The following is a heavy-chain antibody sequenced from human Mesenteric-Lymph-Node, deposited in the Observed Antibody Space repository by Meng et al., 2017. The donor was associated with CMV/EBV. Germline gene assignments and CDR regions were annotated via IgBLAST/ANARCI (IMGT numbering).Heavy chain of an antibody. CDR2: IYYSGST. J-gene: IGHJ4*02. Sequence: SETLSLTCIVSGDSMSDYYWSWIRQPPGKGLEWIGGIYYSGSTYYNASLKSRVTISVDTSKNQFSLKLSSVTAADAAVYYCARLIPSGGWYYFDYWGQGTLVTVSS. CDR3: ARLIPSGGWYYFDY. D-gene: IGHD2-15*01. CDR1: GDSMSDYY. V-gene: IGHV4-59*05.